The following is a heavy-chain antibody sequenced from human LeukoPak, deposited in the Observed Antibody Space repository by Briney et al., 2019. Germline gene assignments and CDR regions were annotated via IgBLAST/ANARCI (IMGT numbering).Heavy chain of an antibody. V-gene: IGHV3-30*04. CDR3: ARDRASLFYFDY. Sequence: GGSLRLSCAASGFTFSSYAMHWVRQAPGKGLEWVAVISYDGSNKYYADSVKGRFTISRDNSKNTLYLQMNSLRAEDTAVYYCARDRASLFYFDYWGQGTLVTVSS. CDR1: GFTFSSYA. CDR2: ISYDGSNK. J-gene: IGHJ4*02.